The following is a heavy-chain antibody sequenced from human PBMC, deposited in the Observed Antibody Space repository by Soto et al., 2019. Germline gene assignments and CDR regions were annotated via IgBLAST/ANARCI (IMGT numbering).Heavy chain of an antibody. V-gene: IGHV4-59*12. J-gene: IGHJ4*02. Sequence: PSETLSLTCTVSGASIGSSYWTWIRQPPGKGLEWMGDIFYSGSTNYNPSLSSRVTMTVDTSKNQFSLKLSSVTAADTAVYYCARVPYGPKGAIDYWGQGTLVTVSS. CDR1: GASIGSSY. CDR3: ARVPYGPKGAIDY. D-gene: IGHD4-17*01. CDR2: IFYSGST.